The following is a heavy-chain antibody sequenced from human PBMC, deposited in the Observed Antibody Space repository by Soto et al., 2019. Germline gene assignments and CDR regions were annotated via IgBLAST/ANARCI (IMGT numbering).Heavy chain of an antibody. V-gene: IGHV4-4*02. CDR1: GDSISNNKW. CDR3: AYSFGWYRLDI. J-gene: IGHJ3*02. CDR2: IWHSGST. D-gene: IGHD6-19*01. Sequence: QVQLRESGPGLVKPSGTLSLTCAVSGDSISNNKWWGWVRQPPGKGLEWIGDIWHSGSTNYNPSLKSLVSISVDKSKNQFSLEVNSVTAAVTAMYLCAYSFGWYRLDIWGQGTMVTVSS.